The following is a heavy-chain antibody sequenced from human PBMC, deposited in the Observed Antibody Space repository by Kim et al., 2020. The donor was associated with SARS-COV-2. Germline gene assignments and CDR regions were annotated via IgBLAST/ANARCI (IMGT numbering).Heavy chain of an antibody. J-gene: IGHJ4*02. CDR1: GGSISSSSYY. D-gene: IGHD6-19*01. CDR2: IYYSGST. V-gene: IGHV4-39*01. Sequence: SETLSLTCTVSGGSISSSSYYWGWIRQPPGKGLEWIGSIYYSGSTYYNPSLKSRVTISVDTSKNQFSLKLSSVTAADTAVYYCARRDSSGPFDYWGQGTL. CDR3: ARRDSSGPFDY.